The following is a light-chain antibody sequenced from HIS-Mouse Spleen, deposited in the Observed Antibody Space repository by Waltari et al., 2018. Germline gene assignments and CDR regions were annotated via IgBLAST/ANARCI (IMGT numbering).Light chain of an antibody. Sequence: QSALTPPASVSGSPGQSITISCPGTSSDVGGYNYVSWYQQHPGKAPKLMIYDVSNRPSGVSNRFSGSKSGNTASLTISGLQAEDEADYYCSSYTSSSFNVVFGGGTKLTVL. J-gene: IGLJ2*01. CDR1: SSDVGGYNY. CDR3: SSYTSSSFNVV. CDR2: DVS. V-gene: IGLV2-14*03.